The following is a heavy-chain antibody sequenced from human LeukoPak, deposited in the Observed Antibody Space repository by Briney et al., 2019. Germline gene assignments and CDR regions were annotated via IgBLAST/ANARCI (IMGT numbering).Heavy chain of an antibody. Sequence: ASVEVSCKASGYTFTGYYMHWVRRAPAQGLEWMVWINPNSGGTNYAQTFQGRVTMTRDTSISTAYMELSRLRSDDPAVYYCARNYYESSGYYLGEDYWGQGTLVTVSS. D-gene: IGHD3-22*01. V-gene: IGHV1-2*02. CDR2: INPNSGGT. CDR3: ARNYYESSGYYLGEDY. J-gene: IGHJ4*02. CDR1: GYTFTGYY.